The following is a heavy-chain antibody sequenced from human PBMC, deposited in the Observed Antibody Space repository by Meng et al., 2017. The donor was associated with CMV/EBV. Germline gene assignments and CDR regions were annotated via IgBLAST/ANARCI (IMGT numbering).Heavy chain of an antibody. V-gene: IGHV1-69*10. J-gene: IGHJ4*02. CDR1: GGTFSSYA. Sequence: SVKVSCKASGGTFSSYAISWVRQAPGQGLEWMGWIIPILGIANYAQKFQGRVTITADKSRSTAYMELSSLRSEDTAVYYCAGGYYGSGLDYWGQGTLVTVSS. CDR3: AGGYYGSGLDY. D-gene: IGHD3-10*01. CDR2: IIPILGIA.